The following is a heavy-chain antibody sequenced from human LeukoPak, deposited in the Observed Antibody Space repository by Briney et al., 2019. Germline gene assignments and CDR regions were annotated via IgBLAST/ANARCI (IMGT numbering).Heavy chain of an antibody. J-gene: IGHJ4*02. CDR2: ISGSGGSI. CDR1: GFTFSSYA. V-gene: IGHV3-23*01. Sequence: GGSLRLSCAASGFTFSSYAMSWVRQAPGKGLEWVSAISGSGGSIYYADSVKGRFTISRDNSKNTLYLQMNSLRAEDTAVYYCAKTISVARYCFDYWGQGTLVTVSS. D-gene: IGHD6-6*01. CDR3: AKTISVARYCFDY.